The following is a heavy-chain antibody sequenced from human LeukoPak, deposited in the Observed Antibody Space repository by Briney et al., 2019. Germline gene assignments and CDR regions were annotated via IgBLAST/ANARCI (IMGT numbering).Heavy chain of an antibody. Sequence: GGSLRLSCAASGFNFNDAAMTWVRQAPGEGLEWVSLIASSGRNTYYTDSVRGRFTISRDNSKKTLSLQMNSLRVEDTAIYYCAKDIQLSAWGLGTMVTVSS. CDR2: IASSGRNT. J-gene: IGHJ3*01. CDR1: GFNFNDAA. V-gene: IGHV3-23*01. CDR3: AKDIQLSA. D-gene: IGHD5-24*01.